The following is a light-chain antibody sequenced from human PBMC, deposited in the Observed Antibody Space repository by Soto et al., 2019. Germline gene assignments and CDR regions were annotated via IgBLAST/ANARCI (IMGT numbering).Light chain of an antibody. V-gene: IGLV2-8*01. CDR2: EVS. J-gene: IGLJ2*01. CDR3: SSYGSRNIVV. CDR1: SSDVGGYNF. Sequence: QSSLTQPPSASGSPGQSVTISCTGTSSDVGGYNFVSWYQQHPGKAPKLMIYEVSERPSGVPDRFSGSKSGNTASLTVSGLQAEDEADYCCSSYGSRNIVVFGGGTKLTVL.